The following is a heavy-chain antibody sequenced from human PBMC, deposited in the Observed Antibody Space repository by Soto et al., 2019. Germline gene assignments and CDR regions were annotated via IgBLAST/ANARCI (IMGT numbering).Heavy chain of an antibody. V-gene: IGHV4-61*05. CDR2: IYSSGST. CDR1: GGSISISNFY. J-gene: IGHJ5*02. Sequence: SETLSLTCSVSGGSISISNFYWGWVRQPPGKGLEWIGYIYSSGSTNYNPSLKSRVTILVDTSKNQFSLKLTSMTAADTAMYYCARLNYGSGSYYWFDPWGQGTLVTVSS. D-gene: IGHD3-10*01. CDR3: ARLNYGSGSYYWFDP.